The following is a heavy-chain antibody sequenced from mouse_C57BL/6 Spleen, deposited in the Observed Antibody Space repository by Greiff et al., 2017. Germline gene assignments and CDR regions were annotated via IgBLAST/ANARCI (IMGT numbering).Heavy chain of an antibody. J-gene: IGHJ2*01. CDR2: IYPSDSET. CDR3: ARWGLGPYYFDY. Sequence: QVQLQQPGAELVRPGSSVKLSCKASGYTFTSYWMDWVKQRPGQGLEWIGNIYPSDSETHYNQKFKDKATLTVDQSSSTAYMQLSSLTSEDSAVYYCARWGLGPYYFDYWGQGTTLTVSS. D-gene: IGHD4-1*01. V-gene: IGHV1-61*01. CDR1: GYTFTSYW.